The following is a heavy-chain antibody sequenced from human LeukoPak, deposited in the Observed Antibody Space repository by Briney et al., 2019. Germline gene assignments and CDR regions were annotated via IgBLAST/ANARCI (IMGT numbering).Heavy chain of an antibody. Sequence: SETLSLTCAVSGGSISSGGYSWGWHRQAQGKGLEWIVYIYDSGSTYDNPAMKSRITITVCRNKNQFSLKLSAMTGAAADLYYCARRLDNGHFDYWGQGTLLSVSS. V-gene: IGHV4-30-2*01. CDR2: IYDSGST. D-gene: IGHD2-8*01. CDR1: GGSISSGGYS. J-gene: IGHJ4*02. CDR3: ARRLDNGHFDY.